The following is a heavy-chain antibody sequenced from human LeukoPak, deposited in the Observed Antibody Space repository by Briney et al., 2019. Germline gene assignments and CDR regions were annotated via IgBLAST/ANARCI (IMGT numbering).Heavy chain of an antibody. Sequence: ASVKVSCKASGYAFTDYYVHWVRQAPGQGLEWMGWINPNSADTSYAQKFRGRVIMTRDTSINTAYVVLSGLKSDDTAVYYCARPLTGTSWYYFDYWGQGTLVTVSS. D-gene: IGHD1-7*01. CDR3: ARPLTGTSWYYFDY. V-gene: IGHV1-2*02. CDR2: INPNSADT. J-gene: IGHJ4*02. CDR1: GYAFTDYY.